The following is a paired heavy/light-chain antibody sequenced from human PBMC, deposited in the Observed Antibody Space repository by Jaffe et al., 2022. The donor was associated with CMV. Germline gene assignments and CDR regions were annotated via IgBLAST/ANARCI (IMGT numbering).Heavy chain of an antibody. Sequence: QVQLVESGGGVVQPGRSLRLSCAASGFTFSSYGMHWVRQAPGKGLEWVAVIWYDGSNKYYADSVKGRFTISRDNSKNTLYLQMNSLRAEDTAVYYCARDQPYLYDSSGYYQYYFDYWGQGTLVTVSS. J-gene: IGHJ4*02. V-gene: IGHV3-33*08. CDR3: ARDQPYLYDSSGYYQYYFDY. CDR1: GFTFSSYG. CDR2: IWYDGSNK. D-gene: IGHD3-22*01.
Light chain of an antibody. Sequence: AIRITQSPSSLSASTGDRVTITCRASQGISSYLAWYQQKPGKAPKLLIYAASTLQSGVPSRFSGSGSGTDFTLTISCLQSEDFATYYCQQYYSYPFTFGPGTKVDIK. CDR1: QGISSY. CDR3: QQYYSYPFT. V-gene: IGKV1-8*01. CDR2: AAS. J-gene: IGKJ3*01.